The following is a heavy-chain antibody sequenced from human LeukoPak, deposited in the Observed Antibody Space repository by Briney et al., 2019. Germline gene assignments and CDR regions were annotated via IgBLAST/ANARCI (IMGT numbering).Heavy chain of an antibody. J-gene: IGHJ4*02. D-gene: IGHD4-17*01. CDR3: ARAATVTAPLHFDY. CDR1: GYTFTSYA. Sequence: ASVKVSCKASGYTFTSYAMHWVRQAPGQRLEWMRWINTGNGNTKYSQKFQGRVTITRDTSASTAYMELSSLRSEDTAVYYCARAATVTAPLHFDYWGQGTLVTVSS. V-gene: IGHV1-3*04. CDR2: INTGNGNT.